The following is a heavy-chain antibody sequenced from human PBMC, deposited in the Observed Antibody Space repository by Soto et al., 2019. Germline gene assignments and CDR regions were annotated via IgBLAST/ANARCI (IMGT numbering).Heavy chain of an antibody. CDR3: ARVAYDFWIGWGGAGYYYYMDV. Sequence: QVQLQESGPRLVKTSETLSLTCTASGGSISNYHWSWIRQPPGKGLEWIGYIYYSGSTSYNPSLKSRVTISVDTSNNRFSLKLNSVTAADTAVYFCARVAYDFWIGWGGAGYYYYMDVWGKGTTVTVSS. V-gene: IGHV4-59*01. J-gene: IGHJ6*03. CDR1: GGSISNYH. CDR2: IYYSGST. D-gene: IGHD3-3*01.